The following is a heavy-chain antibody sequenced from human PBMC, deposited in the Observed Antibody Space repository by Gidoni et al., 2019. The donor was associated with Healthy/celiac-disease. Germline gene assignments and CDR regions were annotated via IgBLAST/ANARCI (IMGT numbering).Heavy chain of an antibody. J-gene: IGHJ5*02. CDR3: ARDIIHRSYDFWSGYYTGWGWFDP. CDR1: GFPFSSYS. CDR2: ISSSSSYI. Sequence: EVQLVESGGGLVKPGGSLRLSCAASGFPFSSYSMNWVRQAPGKGLEWVSSISSSSSYIYYADSVKGRFTISRDNAKNSLYLQMNSLRAEDTAVYYCARDIIHRSYDFWSGYYTGWGWFDPWGQGTLVTVSS. D-gene: IGHD3-3*01. V-gene: IGHV3-21*01.